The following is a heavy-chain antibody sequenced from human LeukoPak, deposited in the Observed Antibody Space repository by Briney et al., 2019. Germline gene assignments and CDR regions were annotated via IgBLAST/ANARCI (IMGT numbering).Heavy chain of an antibody. J-gene: IGHJ4*02. D-gene: IGHD3-9*01. Sequence: GGSLRLSCAASEFPFNGYWMSWVRQAPGKGLECVANINQDGTEKYYVDSVRGRFTISRDNSKNTLSLQMNSLRTEDTAVYYCAKTYYDILTGYRLDYWGQGTLVTVSS. CDR2: INQDGTEK. V-gene: IGHV3-7*01. CDR1: EFPFNGYW. CDR3: AKTYYDILTGYRLDY.